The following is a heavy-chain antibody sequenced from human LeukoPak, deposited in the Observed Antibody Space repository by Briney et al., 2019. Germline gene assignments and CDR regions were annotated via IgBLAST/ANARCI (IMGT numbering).Heavy chain of an antibody. CDR1: GYTFTSYY. V-gene: IGHV1-18*04. D-gene: IGHD6-19*01. J-gene: IGHJ4*02. CDR3: ARVLVAVAGADY. CDR2: ISAYNGNT. Sequence: ASVKVSCKASGYTFTSYYMHWVRQAPGQGLEWMGWISAYNGNTNCAQKLQGRVTMTTDTSTSTAYMELRSLRSDDTAVYYCARVLVAVAGADYWGQGTLVTVSS.